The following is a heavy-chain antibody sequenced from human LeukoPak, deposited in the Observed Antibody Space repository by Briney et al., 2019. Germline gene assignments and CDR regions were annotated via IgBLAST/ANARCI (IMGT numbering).Heavy chain of an antibody. CDR2: IKSDGTNT. CDR1: VFTFSDSA. V-gene: IGHV3-74*01. CDR3: ARDLLRGLDS. Sequence: PGGSLRLSCEASVFTFSDSAIHWVRQAPGKGLVWVSRIKSDGTNTNYADSVRGRFTISRDNAKSTVYLQMNSLRVEDTTIYYCARDLLRGLDSWGQGILVTVSS. D-gene: IGHD3-10*01. J-gene: IGHJ4*02.